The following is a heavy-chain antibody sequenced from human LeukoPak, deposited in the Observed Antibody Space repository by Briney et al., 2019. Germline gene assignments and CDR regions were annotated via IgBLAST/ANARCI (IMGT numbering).Heavy chain of an antibody. CDR2: IYTSGST. J-gene: IGHJ3*01. CDR1: GGSISSGSYY. CDR3: ARELRYDNSDSGAF. V-gene: IGHV4-61*02. Sequence: PSETLSLTCTVSGGSISSGSYYWSWIRQPAGNGLEWIGRIYTSGSTNYNPSLKSRVTISVDTSKNQYSLKLTSVTAADTAVYYWARELRYDNSDSGAFWGQGTVVTVSS. D-gene: IGHD3-22*01.